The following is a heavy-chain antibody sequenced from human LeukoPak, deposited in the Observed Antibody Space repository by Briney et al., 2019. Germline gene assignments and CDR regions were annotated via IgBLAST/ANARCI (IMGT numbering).Heavy chain of an antibody. CDR3: AREVITMIVPNYYYYYGMDV. CDR1: GGSISSSSYY. J-gene: IGHJ6*02. Sequence: SETLPLTCTVSGGSISSSSYYWGWIRQPPGKGLEWIGRIYYSGSTYYNPSLKSRVTISVDTSKNQFSLKLSSVTAADTAVYYCAREVITMIVPNYYYYYGMDVWGQGTTVTVSS. V-gene: IGHV4-39*02. CDR2: IYYSGST. D-gene: IGHD3-22*01.